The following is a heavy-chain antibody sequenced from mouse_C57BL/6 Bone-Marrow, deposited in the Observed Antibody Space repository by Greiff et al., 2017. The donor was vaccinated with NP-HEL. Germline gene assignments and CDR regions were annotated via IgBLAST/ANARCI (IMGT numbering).Heavy chain of an antibody. CDR2: ISSGGSYT. J-gene: IGHJ3*01. V-gene: IGHV5-6*01. CDR3: ASRYDYDGAWFAY. CDR1: GFTFSSYG. D-gene: IGHD2-4*01. Sequence: EVQGVESGGDLVKPGGSLKLSCAASGFTFSSYGMSWVRQTPDKRLEWVATISSGGSYTYYPDSVKGRFTISRDNAKNTLYMQMSSLKSEDTAMYYCASRYDYDGAWFAYWGQGTLVTVSA.